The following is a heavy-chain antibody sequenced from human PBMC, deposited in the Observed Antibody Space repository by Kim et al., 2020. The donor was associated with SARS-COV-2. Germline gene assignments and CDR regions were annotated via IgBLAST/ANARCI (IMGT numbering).Heavy chain of an antibody. CDR3: ATEEWYSSGRGMNAFDI. J-gene: IGHJ3*02. V-gene: IGHV1-2*02. Sequence: ASVKVSCKASGYTFTGYYMHWVRQAPGQGLEWMGWINPNSGGTNYAQKFQGRVTMTRDTSISTAYMELRRLRSDDTAVYYCATEEWYSSGRGMNAFDIWGQGTMVTVSS. CDR1: GYTFTGYY. D-gene: IGHD6-19*01. CDR2: INPNSGGT.